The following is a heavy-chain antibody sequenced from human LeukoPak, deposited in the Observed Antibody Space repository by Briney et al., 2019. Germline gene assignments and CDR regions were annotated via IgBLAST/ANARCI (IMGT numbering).Heavy chain of an antibody. Sequence: PSETLSLTCTVSGGSISSSSYYWGWIRQPPGKGLEWIGSTYYSGSTYYNPSLKSRVTISVDTSKNQFSLKLSSVTAADTAVYYCASVGTTANWFDPWGQGTLVTVSS. D-gene: IGHD1-7*01. J-gene: IGHJ5*02. CDR1: GGSISSSSYY. CDR2: TYYSGST. V-gene: IGHV4-39*01. CDR3: ASVGTTANWFDP.